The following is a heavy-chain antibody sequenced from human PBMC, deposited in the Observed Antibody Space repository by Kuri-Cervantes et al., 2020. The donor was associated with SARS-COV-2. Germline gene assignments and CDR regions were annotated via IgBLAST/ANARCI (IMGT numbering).Heavy chain of an antibody. CDR1: GFTFSSYA. D-gene: IGHD6-6*01. CDR2: IYSGGST. CDR3: ARSAARPSLDY. Sequence: LSLTCAASGFTFSSYAMSWVRQAPGKGLEWVSVIYSGGSTYYADSVKGRFTISRDNSKNTLYLQMNSLRAEDTAVYYCARSAARPSLDYWGQGTLVTVSS. V-gene: IGHV3-66*01. J-gene: IGHJ4*02.